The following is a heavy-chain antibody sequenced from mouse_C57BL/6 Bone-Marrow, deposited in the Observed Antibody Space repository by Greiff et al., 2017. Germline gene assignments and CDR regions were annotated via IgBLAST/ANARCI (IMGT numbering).Heavy chain of an antibody. J-gene: IGHJ3*01. CDR1: GYTFTSYG. D-gene: IGHD1-2*01. Sequence: QVQLQQPGAELVKPGASVKMSCKASGYTFTSYGISWVKQRTGQGLEWIGEIYPRSGNTYYNEKFKGKATLTADKSSSTAYMELRSLTSEDSAVYFCANYYGPAWFAYWGQGTLVTVSA. CDR2: IYPRSGNT. V-gene: IGHV1-81*01. CDR3: ANYYGPAWFAY.